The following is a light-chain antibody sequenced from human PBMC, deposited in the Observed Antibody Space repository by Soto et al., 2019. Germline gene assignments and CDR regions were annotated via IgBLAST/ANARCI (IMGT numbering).Light chain of an antibody. CDR3: QQSYSTLHT. CDR2: AAS. CDR1: QSISSY. V-gene: IGKV1-39*01. J-gene: IGKJ2*01. Sequence: DIQMTQSPSSLFASVGDRVTITCRASQSISSYLNWYQQKPGKAPKLLIYAASSLQSGVPSRFSGSGSGTDFTLTISSLQPEDFATYYCQQSYSTLHTFGQGTKLEIK.